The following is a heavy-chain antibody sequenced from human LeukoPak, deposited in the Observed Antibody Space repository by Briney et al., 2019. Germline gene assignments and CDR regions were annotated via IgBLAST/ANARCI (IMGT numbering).Heavy chain of an antibody. D-gene: IGHD3-16*01. J-gene: IGHJ6*02. Sequence: ASVKVSCKASGYTFTSYHMHWVRQAPGQGLEWMGIINPSGGSTSYAQKFQGRVTMTRDTSTSTVYMELSSLRSEDTAVYYCARERFMSIRYYYGMDVWGQGTTVTVSS. CDR3: ARERFMSIRYYYGMDV. CDR2: INPSGGST. V-gene: IGHV1-46*01. CDR1: GYTFTSYH.